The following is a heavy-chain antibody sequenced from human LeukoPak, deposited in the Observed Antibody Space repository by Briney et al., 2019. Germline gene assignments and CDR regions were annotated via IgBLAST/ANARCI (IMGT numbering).Heavy chain of an antibody. V-gene: IGHV1-18*01. D-gene: IGHD5-12*01. CDR3: ARRVEVATRDAFHM. Sequence: ASVKVFCKASGYTFTSHGNSWVRQAPGQGLEWMGWISSYNGNTNYAQKLQGRVTMSTDTSTGTAYMQLRSLRSDDTAVYYCARRVEVATRDAFHMWGQGTMVTVSS. CDR1: GYTFTSHG. J-gene: IGHJ3*02. CDR2: ISSYNGNT.